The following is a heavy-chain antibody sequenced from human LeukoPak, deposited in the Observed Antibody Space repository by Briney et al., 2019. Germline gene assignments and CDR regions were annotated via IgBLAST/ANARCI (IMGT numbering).Heavy chain of an antibody. J-gene: IGHJ6*03. Sequence: ASETLSLTCTVSGGSISSYYWSWIRQPAGKGLEWIGRIYTSGSTNYNPSLKSRVTMSVDTSKNQFSLKLSSVTAADTAVYYCARTVAGQGYYYYYHMDVWGKGTTVTVSS. CDR1: GGSISSYY. V-gene: IGHV4-4*07. CDR3: ARTVAGQGYYYYYHMDV. D-gene: IGHD6-19*01. CDR2: IYTSGST.